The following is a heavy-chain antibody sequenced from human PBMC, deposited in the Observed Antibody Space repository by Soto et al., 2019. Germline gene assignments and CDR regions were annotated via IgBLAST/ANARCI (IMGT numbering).Heavy chain of an antibody. Sequence: SETLSLTCTVSGDSINSNDYYWSWVRQPPGKGLEWIGYIYYNEDTYYSPSLRGRVTISRDTSKNQFSLKLSSVTAADTAVYYCARSYYDILTGYYFDYWGQGTLVTVSS. V-gene: IGHV4-30-4*02. CDR3: ARSYYDILTGYYFDY. D-gene: IGHD3-9*01. CDR1: GDSINSNDYY. CDR2: IYYNEDT. J-gene: IGHJ4*02.